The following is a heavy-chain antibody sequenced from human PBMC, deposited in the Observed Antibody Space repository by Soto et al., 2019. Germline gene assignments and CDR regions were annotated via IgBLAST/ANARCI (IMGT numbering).Heavy chain of an antibody. CDR2: IIPILGIA. CDR3: ARDPSAYDLPAY. CDR1: GGTFSSYT. J-gene: IGHJ4*02. Sequence: QVQLVQSGAEVKKPGSSVKVSCKASGGTFSSYTISWVRQAPGQGLEWMGRIIPILGIANYAQKFQGRVTNTAEKSTSTAYMELSSLESEGKAVYYCARDPSAYDLPAYWGQGTLVTVSS. D-gene: IGHD5-12*01. V-gene: IGHV1-69*08.